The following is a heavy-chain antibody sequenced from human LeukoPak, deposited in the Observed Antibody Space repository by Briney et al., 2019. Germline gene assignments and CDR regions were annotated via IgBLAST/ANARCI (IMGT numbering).Heavy chain of an antibody. D-gene: IGHD6-19*01. CDR2: ISGSGGST. V-gene: IGHV3-23*01. J-gene: IGHJ4*02. Sequence: PGGSLRLSCAASLHPLSIIAMISATQAPGKGLEWVSTISGSGGSTFYADSVKGRFPISRDNSKNTLFLQMNSLRAEDTALYCFAQACSSGWSSSGGDYWGQGSLVTVSS. CDR1: LHPLSIIA. CDR3: AQACSSGWSSSGGDY.